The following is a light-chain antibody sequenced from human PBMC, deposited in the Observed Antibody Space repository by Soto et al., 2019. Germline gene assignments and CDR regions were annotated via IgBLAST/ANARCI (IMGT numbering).Light chain of an antibody. CDR1: SSDVGGYNY. V-gene: IGLV2-14*03. CDR2: DVS. CDR3: SSYTTSNTRQIV. J-gene: IGLJ1*01. Sequence: QSVLTQPASVSWSPGQSITLSCTGSSSDVGGYNYVSWYQHHPGKAPKLIIYDVSNRPSGVSNRFSGSKSGNTASLAISGLQPEDEADYYCSSYTTSNTRQIVFGTGTKVTVL.